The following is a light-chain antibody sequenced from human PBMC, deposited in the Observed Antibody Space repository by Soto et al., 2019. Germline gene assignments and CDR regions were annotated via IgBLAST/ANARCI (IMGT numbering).Light chain of an antibody. CDR1: SSDVGGYNY. CDR2: DVT. J-gene: IGLJ1*01. Sequence: QSALTQPRSVSGSPGQSVTMSCTGTSSDVGGYNYVSWYQQHPGKAPKVIIYDVTKRPSGVPDRFSGSKSDNTASLTISGLQADDEADYYCSSFTTSSTLVFGTGTKLTVL. CDR3: SSFTTSSTLV. V-gene: IGLV2-11*01.